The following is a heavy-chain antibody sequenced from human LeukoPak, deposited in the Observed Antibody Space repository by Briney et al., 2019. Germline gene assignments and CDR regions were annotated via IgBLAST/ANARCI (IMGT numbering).Heavy chain of an antibody. J-gene: IGHJ4*02. D-gene: IGHD4-17*01. CDR3: VRVGDFYGDYVYFDY. CDR2: INPNSGGT. Sequence: ASVKVSCKASGYTFTGYYMHWVRQAPGQGLEWMGWINPNSGGTNYAQKFQGRVTMTRDTSISTAYMELSRLRSDDTAVYYCVRVGDFYGDYVYFDYWGQGTLVTVSS. CDR1: GYTFTGYY. V-gene: IGHV1-2*02.